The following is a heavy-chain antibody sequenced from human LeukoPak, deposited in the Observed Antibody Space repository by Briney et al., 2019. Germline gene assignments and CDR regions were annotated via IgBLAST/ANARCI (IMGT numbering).Heavy chain of an antibody. CDR3: ARRACSGDSCLDY. Sequence: GESLKISCKGSGFSFTSYGIGWVRQTPGKGLEWMGIIYLGDSDTRYSPSFQGQVTISGDKSISTAYVHWSDLKASNTAMYYCARRACSGDSCLDYWGQGTLVTVSS. V-gene: IGHV5-51*01. CDR2: IYLGDSDT. CDR1: GFSFTSYG. D-gene: IGHD2-15*01. J-gene: IGHJ4*02.